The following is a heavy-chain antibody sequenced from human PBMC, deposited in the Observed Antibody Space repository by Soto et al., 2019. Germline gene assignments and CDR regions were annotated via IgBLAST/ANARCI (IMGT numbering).Heavy chain of an antibody. CDR2: IYWDDHK. D-gene: IGHD3-22*01. J-gene: IGHJ4*02. CDR1: GFSLSTSRVG. V-gene: IGHV2-5*02. Sequence: QITLKESGPTLVKPTQTLTLTCTFSGFSLSTSRVGVGWIRQPPGKALEWLALIYWDDHKRYSPSLKSWLTFTTDPSKNQVALTVTNMAPVDPATYSCARHSVRGYYLFDYWGQGTLVTVSS. CDR3: ARHSVRGYYLFDY.